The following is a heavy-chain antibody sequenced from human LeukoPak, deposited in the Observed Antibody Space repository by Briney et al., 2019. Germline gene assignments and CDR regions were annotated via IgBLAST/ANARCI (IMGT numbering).Heavy chain of an antibody. Sequence: GGSLRLSCAASGFTFSSYAMSWVRQAPGKGLEWVSAISGSGGSTYYADSVKGRFTIPRDNSKNTLYLQMNSLRAEDTAVYYCAKDWELLWFGDRWGAFDIWGQGTMVTVSS. CDR2: ISGSGGST. CDR1: GFTFSSYA. J-gene: IGHJ3*02. D-gene: IGHD3-10*01. V-gene: IGHV3-23*01. CDR3: AKDWELLWFGDRWGAFDI.